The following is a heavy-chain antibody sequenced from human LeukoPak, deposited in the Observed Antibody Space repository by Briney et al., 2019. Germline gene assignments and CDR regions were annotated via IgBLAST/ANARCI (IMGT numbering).Heavy chain of an antibody. CDR3: ARAAGYCSGGSCYSSTHYYFDY. CDR1: GYTFTGYY. J-gene: IGHJ4*02. CDR2: INPSGGST. D-gene: IGHD2-15*01. Sequence: GASVKVSCKASGYTFTGYYMHWVRQAPGQGLEWMGIINPSGGSTSYAQKFQGRVTMTRDTSTSTVYMELSSLRSEDTAVYYCARAAGYCSGGSCYSSTHYYFDYWGQGTLVTVSS. V-gene: IGHV1-46*01.